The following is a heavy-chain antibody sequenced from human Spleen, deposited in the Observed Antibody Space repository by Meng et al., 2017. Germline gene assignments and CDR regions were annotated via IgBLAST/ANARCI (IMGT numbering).Heavy chain of an antibody. J-gene: IGHJ4*02. CDR1: GYTFGSYG. CDR2: FVNYVDT. CDR3: ASGTPGRSYCDY. V-gene: IGHV1-18*01. D-gene: IGHD2-15*01. Sequence: QVHLLQSGPEVKKPGASVRASCKASGYTFGSYGICWVRQAPGQGLEWMGWFVNYVDTYPAPKFQGRVTMTTDTHTNTALMELRSLTSDDTAVYYCASGTPGRSYCDYWGQGTLVTVSS.